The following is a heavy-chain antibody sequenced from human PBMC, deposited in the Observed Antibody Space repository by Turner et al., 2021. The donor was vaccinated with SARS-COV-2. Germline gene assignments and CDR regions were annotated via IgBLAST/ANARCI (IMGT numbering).Heavy chain of an antibody. Sequence: QLQLQESGPGLVRYSETLSLTCIVYGGSVRGSSYYWGWIRQSPGKGLEWIGTIHYSGSPYHNLALRIRVTLSVDPDRDHVSLDLISVTATDAAVYWCVACGTTNCYSGGVDHWGQGARVAVSA. CDR3: VACGTTNCYSGGVDH. D-gene: IGHD2-15*01. CDR2: IHYSGSP. CDR1: GGSVRGSSYY. V-gene: IGHV4-39*01. J-gene: IGHJ5*02.